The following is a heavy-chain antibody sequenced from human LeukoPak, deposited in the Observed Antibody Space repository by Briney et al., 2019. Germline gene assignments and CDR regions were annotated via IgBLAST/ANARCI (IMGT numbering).Heavy chain of an antibody. J-gene: IGHJ4*02. CDR2: IYYSGST. D-gene: IGHD1-7*01. V-gene: IGHV4-59*12. CDR1: GGSISSYY. Sequence: SETLSLTCTVSGGSISSYYWSWIRQPPGKGLEWIGYIYYSGSTNYNPSLKSRVTISVDTSKNQFSLELSSVTAADTAVYYCARGGITGTTGPYFDYWGQGTLVTVSS. CDR3: ARGGITGTTGPYFDY.